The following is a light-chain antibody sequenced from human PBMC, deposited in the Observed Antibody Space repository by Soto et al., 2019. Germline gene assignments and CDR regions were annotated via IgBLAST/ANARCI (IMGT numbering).Light chain of an antibody. CDR3: QQSYSTLMYT. J-gene: IGKJ2*01. CDR2: SAS. Sequence: DIQMTQSPSSLSASVGDRVTITCRASQNIANYLNWYQQKPGKAPRVLIYSASILHTGVPSRFSGSGSGTDFTLTISSLQSEDFATYYCQQSYSTLMYTFGQGTKVEIK. CDR1: QNIANY. V-gene: IGKV1-39*01.